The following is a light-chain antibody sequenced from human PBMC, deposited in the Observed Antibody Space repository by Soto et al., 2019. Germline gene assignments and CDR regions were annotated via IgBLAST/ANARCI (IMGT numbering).Light chain of an antibody. CDR1: QSLFSSEDGNTY. CDR2: TLS. Sequence: DIVMTQSSLSWPVTPGEAASISCRSSQSLFSSEDGNTYLDWYLQKPGQSPQLLIYTLSYRASETPDGFSGSGSDTEFTLKISRVEAEDVGVYSGMQRIKFPYTLGQGTKREI. CDR3: MQRIKFPYT. V-gene: IGKV2-40*01. J-gene: IGKJ2*01.